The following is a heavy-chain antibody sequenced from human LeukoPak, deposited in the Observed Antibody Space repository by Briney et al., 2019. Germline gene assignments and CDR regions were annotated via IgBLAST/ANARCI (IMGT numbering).Heavy chain of an antibody. V-gene: IGHV3-23*01. CDR1: GITFSNYV. Sequence: PGGSLRLSCATSGITFSNYVMNWVRQAPGKGLEWVSAISSSGGNTYYVDSVQGRFTISRDNSKNTLYLQMNSLRAEDTAVYYCARGQDHTSSSSPDYWGQGTLVTVSS. CDR3: ARGQDHTSSSSPDY. CDR2: ISSSGGNT. D-gene: IGHD6-6*01. J-gene: IGHJ4*02.